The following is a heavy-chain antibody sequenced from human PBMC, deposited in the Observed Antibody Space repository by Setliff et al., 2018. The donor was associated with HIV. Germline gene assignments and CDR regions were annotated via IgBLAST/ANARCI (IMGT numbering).Heavy chain of an antibody. V-gene: IGHV4-59*08. D-gene: IGHD6-19*01. CDR2: IYHSGST. J-gene: IGHJ3*02. CDR1: GGSISSYY. CDR3: ARHYPRSDDAFDI. Sequence: SETLSLTCTVSGGSISSYYWSWIRQPTGKGLEWIGYIYHSGSTNYNPSLESRLTISVDTSKNQFSLKLSSVTAADTAVYYCARHYPRSDDAFDIWGQRTMVTVSS.